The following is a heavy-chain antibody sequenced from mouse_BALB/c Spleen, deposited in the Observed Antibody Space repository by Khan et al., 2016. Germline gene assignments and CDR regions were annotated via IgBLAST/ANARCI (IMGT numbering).Heavy chain of an antibody. CDR3: ASEGDPAWFAY. V-gene: IGHV1-77*01. Sequence: QVQLQQPGPELVKPGASVKMSCKASGYTFTDYVISWVKQRTGQGLEWIGEIYPGSGSTYYHETFTGQATLTDDKSSNPAYMQLSSLTSEDSAVYCCASEGDPAWFAYWGQGTLVTVSA. D-gene: IGHD2-13*01. CDR2: IYPGSGST. J-gene: IGHJ3*01. CDR1: GYTFTDYV.